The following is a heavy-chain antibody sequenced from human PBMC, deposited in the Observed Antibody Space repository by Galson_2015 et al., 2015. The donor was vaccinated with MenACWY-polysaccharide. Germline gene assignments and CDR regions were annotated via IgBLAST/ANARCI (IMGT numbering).Heavy chain of an antibody. J-gene: IGHJ4*02. Sequence: SLRLSCAASGFTFSNFAMSWVRQAPGKGLEWVSTITGSGGSTDYADSVKGRFTISRDNSKNTLYLQMNSLRAEDTAVYYCAKVTVTTLYYFDYWGQGTLVTVSS. CDR3: AKVTVTTLYYFDY. CDR2: ITGSGGST. D-gene: IGHD4-17*01. V-gene: IGHV3-23*01. CDR1: GFTFSNFA.